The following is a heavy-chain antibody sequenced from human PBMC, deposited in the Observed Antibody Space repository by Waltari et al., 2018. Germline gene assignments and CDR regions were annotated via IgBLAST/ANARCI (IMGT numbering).Heavy chain of an antibody. Sequence: EVQLLESGGGLVQPGGSLRLSCAASGFTFSSYAMSWVRQAPGKGLEWVSAISGSGGSTYYADPVKGRFTIARDNAKNRLYLQMNSLRAEDTAVYYCAKTVGGVGYATYYFDYWGQGTLVTVSS. J-gene: IGHJ4*02. CDR1: GFTFSSYA. V-gene: IGHV3-23*01. D-gene: IGHD2-8*02. CDR3: AKTVGGVGYATYYFDY. CDR2: ISGSGGST.